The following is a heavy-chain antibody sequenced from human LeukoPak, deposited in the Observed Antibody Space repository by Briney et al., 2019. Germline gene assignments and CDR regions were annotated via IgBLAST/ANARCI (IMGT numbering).Heavy chain of an antibody. Sequence: GGSLRLSWAASGFTFSSYGMHWVRQAPGKRLEWVAFIRYDGSNKYYADSVKGRFTISRDNSKNTLYLQMNSLRAEDTAVYYCAKGWGGLRFLEWLTDYWGQGTLVTVSS. V-gene: IGHV3-30*02. CDR2: IRYDGSNK. CDR1: GFTFSSYG. D-gene: IGHD3-3*01. CDR3: AKGWGGLRFLEWLTDY. J-gene: IGHJ4*02.